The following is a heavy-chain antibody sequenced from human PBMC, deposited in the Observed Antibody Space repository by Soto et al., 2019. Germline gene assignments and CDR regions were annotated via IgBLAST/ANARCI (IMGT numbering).Heavy chain of an antibody. V-gene: IGHV3-33*01. Sequence: GGSLRLSCAASGFTFSSYGMHWVRQAPGKGLEWVAVIWYDGSNKYYADSVKGRFTISRDNSKNTLYLQMNSLRAEDTAVYYCARDVGYCSGGSCFYMDVWGKGTTVTVSS. D-gene: IGHD2-15*01. CDR1: GFTFSSYG. J-gene: IGHJ6*03. CDR2: IWYDGSNK. CDR3: ARDVGYCSGGSCFYMDV.